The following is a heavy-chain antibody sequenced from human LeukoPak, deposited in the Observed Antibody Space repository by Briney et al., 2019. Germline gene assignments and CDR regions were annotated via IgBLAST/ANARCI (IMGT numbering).Heavy chain of an antibody. Sequence: KPSQTLSLTCTVSGGSISSGGHYWSWIRQHPGKGLEWIGYIYYSGSTYYNPSLKSRVTISVDTSKNQFSLKLSSVTAADTAVYYCARTGVTMVRGVIINPQNYFDYWGQGTLVTVSS. V-gene: IGHV4-31*03. CDR3: ARTGVTMVRGVIINPQNYFDY. J-gene: IGHJ4*02. CDR1: GGSISSGGHY. D-gene: IGHD3-10*01. CDR2: IYYSGST.